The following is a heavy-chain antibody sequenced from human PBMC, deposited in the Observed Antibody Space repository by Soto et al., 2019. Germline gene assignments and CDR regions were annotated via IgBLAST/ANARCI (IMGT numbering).Heavy chain of an antibody. Sequence: PGGSLRLSCAASGFTFSSYAMRWVRQAPGKGLEWVSAISGGGGSAFYADSVKGRFTISRDNSKNTLYLQMNSLRAEDTAVYYCARDQDYQVDYWGQGTLVTVSS. V-gene: IGHV3-23*01. CDR1: GFTFSSYA. CDR3: ARDQDYQVDY. D-gene: IGHD3-10*01. J-gene: IGHJ4*02. CDR2: ISGGGGSA.